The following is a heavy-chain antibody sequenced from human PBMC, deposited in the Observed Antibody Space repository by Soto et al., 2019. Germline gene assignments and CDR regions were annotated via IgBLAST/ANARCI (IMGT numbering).Heavy chain of an antibody. CDR3: AKDIGGVDTGNYGMDV. CDR2: ISNNGTEK. CDR1: GVTFTNYA. V-gene: IGHV3-30*18. J-gene: IGHJ6*02. Sequence: QVQLVESGGGVVQPGMSLRLSCAASGVTFTNYAMHWVRQAPGKGLEWVEKISNNGTEKAYADSVKGRFPISRDNSKDTLYVQMSSLRPEDTAVYYCAKDIGGVDTGNYGMDVWGQGTTVIVSS. D-gene: IGHD5-18*01.